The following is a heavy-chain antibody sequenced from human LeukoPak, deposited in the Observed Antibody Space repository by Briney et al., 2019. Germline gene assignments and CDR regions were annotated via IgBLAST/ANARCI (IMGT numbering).Heavy chain of an antibody. Sequence: GGSLRLSCAASGFTFSSYAMSWVRQTPGKGLEWVAFIRSDGSNKYYADSVKGRFTFSRDNSKNTLYLQMISLRAEDTAVYYCAKDETVEMSTTHFDYWGQGTQVTVSS. V-gene: IGHV3-30*02. CDR3: AKDETVEMSTTHFDY. D-gene: IGHD5-24*01. CDR1: GFTFSSYA. J-gene: IGHJ4*02. CDR2: IRSDGSNK.